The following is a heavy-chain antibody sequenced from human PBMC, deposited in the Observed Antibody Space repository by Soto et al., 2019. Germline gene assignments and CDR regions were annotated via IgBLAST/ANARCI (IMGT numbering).Heavy chain of an antibody. CDR2: IYPGDSDT. Sequence: GESLKISCKGSGYSFTSYWIGWVRQMPGKGLEWMGIIYPGDSDTRYSPSFQGQVTISADKSISTAYLQWSSLKASDTAMYYCARQRATVTTDWEGEWPHWGQGTLVTVSS. D-gene: IGHD4-17*01. CDR1: GYSFTSYW. CDR3: ARQRATVTTDWEGEWPH. V-gene: IGHV5-51*01. J-gene: IGHJ4*02.